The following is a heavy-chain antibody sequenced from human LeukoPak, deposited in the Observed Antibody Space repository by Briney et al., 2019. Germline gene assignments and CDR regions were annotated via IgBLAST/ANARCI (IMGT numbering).Heavy chain of an antibody. CDR3: ASLVDTAMVADY. D-gene: IGHD5-18*01. Sequence: SETLSLTCTVSGGSISSSSYYWGWIRQPPGKGLEWIGSIYYSGSTYYNPSLKSRVTISVDTSKNQFSLKLSSVTAADTAVYYCASLVDTAMVADYWGQGTLVTVSS. CDR2: IYYSGST. CDR1: GGSISSSSYY. V-gene: IGHV4-39*07. J-gene: IGHJ4*02.